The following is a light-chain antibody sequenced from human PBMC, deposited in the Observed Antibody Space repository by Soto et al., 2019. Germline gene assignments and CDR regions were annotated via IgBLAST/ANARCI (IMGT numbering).Light chain of an antibody. CDR1: QDISNF. J-gene: IGKJ4*01. V-gene: IGKV1-9*01. CDR3: QQLDSYPLT. CDR2: AVF. Sequence: DIQLTQSPSFLSASVGDRVTITCRASQDISNFLAWFQQKPGRAPKLLIYAVFTLQSGVPSRFSGSGSGAEFTLTISSLQPEDFATYYCQQLDSYPLTFDGGTKVEIK.